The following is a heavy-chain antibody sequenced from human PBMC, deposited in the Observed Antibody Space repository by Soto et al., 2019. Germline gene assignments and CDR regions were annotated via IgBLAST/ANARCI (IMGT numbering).Heavy chain of an antibody. CDR2: MNPNSGNG. J-gene: IGHJ5*02. CDR1: GYAFSNND. V-gene: IGHV1-8*01. Sequence: XSVKVSCKASGYAFSNNDISWVRQATGQGLEWMGWMNPNSGNGGYAQKFQGRVTMTRDTSTSTAYMELSSLASDDTAIYYCARMATSGTLNWFDPWGQGTLVTVSS. CDR3: ARMATSGTLNWFDP.